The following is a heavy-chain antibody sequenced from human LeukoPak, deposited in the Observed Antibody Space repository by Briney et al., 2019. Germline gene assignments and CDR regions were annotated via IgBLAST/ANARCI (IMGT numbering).Heavy chain of an antibody. D-gene: IGHD6-19*01. J-gene: IGHJ5*02. V-gene: IGHV4-61*05. CDR1: GGSISSSSYY. Sequence: SETLSLTCTVSGGSISSSSYYWGWIRQPPGKGLEWLGYIYYGGSAIYNPSLKSRVTISVDRSKNQFSLKLNSVTAADTAVYYCATMAVAGTGYNWLDPWGQGTLVTVSS. CDR2: IYYGGSA. CDR3: ATMAVAGTGYNWLDP.